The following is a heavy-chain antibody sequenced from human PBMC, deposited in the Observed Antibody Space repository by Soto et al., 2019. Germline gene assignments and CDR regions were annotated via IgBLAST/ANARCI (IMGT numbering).Heavy chain of an antibody. CDR3: AGPPELTRIYYYYGMDV. CDR2: IIPIFGTA. CDR1: GGTFSSYA. J-gene: IGHJ6*02. D-gene: IGHD1-7*01. Sequence: QVQLVQSGAEVKKPGSSVKVSCKASGGTFSSYAISWVRQAPGQGLEWMGGIIPIFGTANYAQKFQGRFTITADESTSTAYMELSRLRSEDTAVYYCAGPPELTRIYYYYGMDVWGQGTTVTVSS. V-gene: IGHV1-69*12.